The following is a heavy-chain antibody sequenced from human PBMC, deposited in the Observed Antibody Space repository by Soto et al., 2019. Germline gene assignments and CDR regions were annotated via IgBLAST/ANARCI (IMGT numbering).Heavy chain of an antibody. CDR3: GMSRGWYTIHS. Sequence: SETLSLTCTVSGDSGTSDSHYWGWIRQPPGKGLESIANIYYDGPTNYSPSLKSRVTLSVDTSKNQFSLELKSVTAADTAVYFCGMSRGWYTIHSWGQGTLVTSPQ. J-gene: IGHJ4*02. CDR2: IYYDGPT. CDR1: GDSGTSDSHY. V-gene: IGHV4-39*07. D-gene: IGHD6-19*01.